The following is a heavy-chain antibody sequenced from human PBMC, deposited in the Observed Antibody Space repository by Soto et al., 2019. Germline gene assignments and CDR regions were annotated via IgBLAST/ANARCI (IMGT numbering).Heavy chain of an antibody. J-gene: IGHJ6*02. V-gene: IGHV4-59*01. Sequence: QVQLQESGPGLVKPSETLSLTCTVSGGSISSYYWSWIRQPPGKGLEWIGYIYYSGSTNYNPSLMSRVTIPVDTSKNLFSLQLSSVTAADPAGYYCARTDPYCDGMDVWGQGNTVTVSS. CDR1: GGSISSYY. CDR2: IYYSGST. CDR3: ARTDPYCDGMDV.